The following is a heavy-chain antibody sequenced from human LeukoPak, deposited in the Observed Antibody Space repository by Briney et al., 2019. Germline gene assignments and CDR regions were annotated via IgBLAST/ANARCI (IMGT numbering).Heavy chain of an antibody. Sequence: SGPTLVKPTQTLTLTCTFSGFSLSTSEVGVGWIRQPPGKALEWLALIYWDDDKRYSPSLKSRLTITKDTSKNQVVLTMTNMDPVDTATYYCARRRAAGIHFDYWGQGTLVTVSS. V-gene: IGHV2-5*02. CDR2: IYWDDDK. CDR1: GFSLSTSEVG. D-gene: IGHD6-13*01. CDR3: ARRRAAGIHFDY. J-gene: IGHJ4*02.